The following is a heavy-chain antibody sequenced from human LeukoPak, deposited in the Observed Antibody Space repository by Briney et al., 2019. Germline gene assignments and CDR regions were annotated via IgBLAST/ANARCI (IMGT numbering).Heavy chain of an antibody. Sequence: GGSLRLSCAASGFTYSGSAIHWVRQASGKGLEWVGRIRGKANSYATAYAASVEGRFTISRDDSKNTLYLQMNSLRAEDTAVYYCAKESHGSSSSDYWGQGTLVTVSS. D-gene: IGHD6-6*01. CDR3: AKESHGSSSSDY. CDR2: IRGKANSYAT. V-gene: IGHV3-73*01. CDR1: GFTYSGSA. J-gene: IGHJ4*02.